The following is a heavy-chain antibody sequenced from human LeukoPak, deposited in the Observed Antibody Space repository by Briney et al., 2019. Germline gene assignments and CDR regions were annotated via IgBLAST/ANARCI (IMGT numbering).Heavy chain of an antibody. Sequence: GESLKISCKGSGYSFTSYWIGWVRQMPGKGLEWMGIIYPGDSDTRYSPSFQGQVTISADKSISTAYLQWSSLKASDTAMYYCARSRVYYYGSGSYQYFDYWGQGTLVTVSS. D-gene: IGHD3-10*01. J-gene: IGHJ4*02. CDR2: IYPGDSDT. CDR3: ARSRVYYYGSGSYQYFDY. V-gene: IGHV5-51*01. CDR1: GYSFTSYW.